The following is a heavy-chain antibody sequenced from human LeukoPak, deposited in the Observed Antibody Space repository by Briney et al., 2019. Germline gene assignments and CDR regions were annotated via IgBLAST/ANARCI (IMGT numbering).Heavy chain of an antibody. CDR3: ARGEIVVVPADYYYYYDMDV. D-gene: IGHD2-2*01. V-gene: IGHV1-46*01. CDR2: INPSGGST. Sequence: AASVKVSCKASGYTFTSYYMHWVRQAPGQELEWMGIINPSGGSTSYAQKFQGRVTMTRDTSTSTVYMELSSLRSEDTAVYYCARGEIVVVPADYYYYYDMDVWGQGTTVTVSS. J-gene: IGHJ6*02. CDR1: GYTFTSYY.